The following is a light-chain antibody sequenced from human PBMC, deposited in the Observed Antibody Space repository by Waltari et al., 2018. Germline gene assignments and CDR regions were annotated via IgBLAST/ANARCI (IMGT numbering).Light chain of an antibody. CDR1: QVVSGN. CDR2: GVS. CDR3: QQYNLWPLT. J-gene: IGKJ4*01. V-gene: IGKV3-15*01. Sequence: EIVMTQSPATLSVSPGERATPSCRASQVVSGNLAWYQQKPGRAPRPLIYGVSSRATGIPARFSGGGSGTDFTLTITGLQSEDFAVYYCQQYNLWPLTFGGGTKVEIK.